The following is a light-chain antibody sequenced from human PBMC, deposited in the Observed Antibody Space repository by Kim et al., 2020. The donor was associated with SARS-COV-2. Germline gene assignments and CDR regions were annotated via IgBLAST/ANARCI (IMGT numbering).Light chain of an antibody. CDR2: RSN. V-gene: IGLV10-54*04. Sequence: RQTAAFASTGNDENVGNLGAAWLQQHNGHPPKLLSYRSNNRPSGISERFSASRSGNTASLTITGLQPEDEADYYCSAWDSALGAWVFGGGTKLTVL. J-gene: IGLJ3*02. CDR1: DENVGNLG. CDR3: SAWDSALGAWV.